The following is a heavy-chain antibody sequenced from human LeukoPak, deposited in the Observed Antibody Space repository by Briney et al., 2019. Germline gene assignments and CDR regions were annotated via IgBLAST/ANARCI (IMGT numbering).Heavy chain of an antibody. CDR1: GFTFGTYA. V-gene: IGHV3-23*01. CDR2: ISGSGGST. D-gene: IGHD3-22*01. CDR3: AKDNRGAIVVVTPYYFAY. J-gene: IGHJ4*02. Sequence: GGSLRLSCAASGFTFGTYAMSWFRQAPGKGLEWVSDISGSGGSTYYADSVKGRFTISRDNSKNTLYLQMNSLRAEDTAIYYCAKDNRGAIVVVTPYYFAYWGQGTLVTVSS.